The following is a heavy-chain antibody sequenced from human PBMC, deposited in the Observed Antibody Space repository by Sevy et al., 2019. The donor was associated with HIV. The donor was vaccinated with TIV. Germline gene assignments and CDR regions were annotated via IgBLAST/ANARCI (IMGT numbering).Heavy chain of an antibody. CDR2: IQYDGSNK. Sequence: GGSLRLSCAASGFSFSSYGMHWVRQAPGKGLEWMSYIQYDGSNKDYADSVKGRFTISRDNSKNTLYLQINSLRVEDTAVLYCVKEGGGEGGDHWGQGTLVTVSS. D-gene: IGHD2-21*01. CDR3: VKEGGGEGGDH. J-gene: IGHJ4*02. V-gene: IGHV3-30*02. CDR1: GFSFSSYG.